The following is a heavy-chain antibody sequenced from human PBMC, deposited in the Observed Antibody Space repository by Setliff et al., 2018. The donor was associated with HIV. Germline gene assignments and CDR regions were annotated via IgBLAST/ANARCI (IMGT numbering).Heavy chain of an antibody. Sequence: SETLSLTCTVSGDSISSYYWSWIRQPPGKGLEWIGYIYHTGITKYNPSLKSRATTSVDTSKNQFSLKLNTVTGADTAVYYCARVPGRDYYDTSGDFDYWGLGTLVTVSS. CDR1: GDSISSYY. CDR3: ARVPGRDYYDTSGDFDY. V-gene: IGHV4-59*12. CDR2: IYHTGIT. J-gene: IGHJ4*02. D-gene: IGHD3-22*01.